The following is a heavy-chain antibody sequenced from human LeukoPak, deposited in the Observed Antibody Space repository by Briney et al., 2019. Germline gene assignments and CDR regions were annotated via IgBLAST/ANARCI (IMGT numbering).Heavy chain of an antibody. CDR1: GYTFTSYG. Sequence: GASVKVSCKASGYTFTSYGISWVRRAPGQGLEWMGWISPYNGNTNSAQKLQGRVTMTTDTSTSTAYMELRSLTSDDTAVYYCARMPYDGSGYFKHWGQGTLVTVSS. J-gene: IGHJ1*01. CDR3: ARMPYDGSGYFKH. D-gene: IGHD3-22*01. CDR2: ISPYNGNT. V-gene: IGHV1-18*01.